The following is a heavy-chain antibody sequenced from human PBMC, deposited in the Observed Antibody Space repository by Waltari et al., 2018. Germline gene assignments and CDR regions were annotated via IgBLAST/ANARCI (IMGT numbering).Heavy chain of an antibody. CDR1: GYTFTDYY. CDR3: ATKRYYDSSGYSSYYYYYMDV. D-gene: IGHD3-22*01. CDR2: VDPEDGET. J-gene: IGHJ6*03. V-gene: IGHV1-69-2*01. Sequence: EVQLVQSGAEVKKPGATVKISCKVSGYTFTDYYMPWVQQAPGKGLEWMGLVDPEDGETIYAEKFQGRVTITADTSTDTAYMELSSLRSEDTAVYYCATKRYYDSSGYSSYYYYYMDVWGKGTTVTVSS.